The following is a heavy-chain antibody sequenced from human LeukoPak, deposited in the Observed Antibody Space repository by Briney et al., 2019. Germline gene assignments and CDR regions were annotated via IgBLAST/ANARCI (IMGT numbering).Heavy chain of an antibody. CDR2: ISYDGTNK. V-gene: IGHV3-30*09. Sequence: GGSLRLSCAASGFTFSNYAMHWVRQAPGKGLEWVAVISYDGTNKYYADSVKGRFAISRDNSKNTMYLQMNSLRAEDTAMYYCARAPMSYDSSGFGGAFDIWSQGTMVTVSS. CDR1: GFTFSNYA. CDR3: ARAPMSYDSSGFGGAFDI. J-gene: IGHJ3*02. D-gene: IGHD3-22*01.